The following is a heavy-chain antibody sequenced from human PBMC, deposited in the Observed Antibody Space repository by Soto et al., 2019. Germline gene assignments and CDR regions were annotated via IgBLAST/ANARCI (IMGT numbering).Heavy chain of an antibody. V-gene: IGHV2-5*02. Sequence: QITLKESGPTLVKPTQTLTLTCTFSGFSLSTSGVGVGWIRQPPGKALEWLALIYWDDDKRYSTTLKSSPTNTKDTPNSQVVLTMTNTDPVDTATWCCAHSQIAAAGMGAYFDYWGQGTLVTVSS. CDR1: GFSLSTSGVG. D-gene: IGHD6-13*01. J-gene: IGHJ4*02. CDR3: AHSQIAAAGMGAYFDY. CDR2: IYWDDDK.